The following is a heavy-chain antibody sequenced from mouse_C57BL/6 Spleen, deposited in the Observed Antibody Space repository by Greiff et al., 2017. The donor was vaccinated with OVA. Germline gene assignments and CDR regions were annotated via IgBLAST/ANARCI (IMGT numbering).Heavy chain of an antibody. V-gene: IGHV1-15*01. Sequence: QVQLKESGAELVRPGASVTLSCKASGYTFTDYEMHWVKQTPVHGLEWIGAIDPETGGTAYNQKFKGKAILTADKSSSTAYIELRSLTSEVSAVYYCTRGDYYGSRNYYAMDYWGQGTSVTVSS. CDR1: GYTFTDYE. CDR3: TRGDYYGSRNYYAMDY. J-gene: IGHJ4*01. CDR2: IDPETGGT. D-gene: IGHD1-1*01.